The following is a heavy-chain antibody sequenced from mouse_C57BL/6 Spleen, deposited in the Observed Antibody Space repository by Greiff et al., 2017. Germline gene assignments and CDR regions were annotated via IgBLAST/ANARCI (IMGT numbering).Heavy chain of an antibody. V-gene: IGHV1-15*01. Sequence: QVHVKQSGAELVRPGASVTLSCKASGYTFTDYEMHWVKQTPVHGLEWIGAIDPETGGTAYNQKFKGKAILTADKSSSTAYMALRSLTSEDSAVYYCRESGYWGQGTTLTVSS. CDR2: IDPETGGT. J-gene: IGHJ2*01. D-gene: IGHD3-1*01. CDR1: GYTFTDYE. CDR3: RESGY.